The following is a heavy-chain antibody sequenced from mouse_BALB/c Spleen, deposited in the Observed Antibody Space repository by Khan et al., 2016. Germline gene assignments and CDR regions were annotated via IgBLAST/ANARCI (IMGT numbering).Heavy chain of an antibody. D-gene: IGHD2-14*01. Sequence: EVELVESGGGLVQPGGSLKLSCAASGFTFSTYGMSWVRQPPDKRLELVATINSNGGSTYYPDSVNGRFTIFRDNAKNTLYLKLSELKSEGTAMYYCARENYRYYFDYRCQGTTLTVSS. V-gene: IGHV5-6-3*01. CDR2: INSNGGST. J-gene: IGHJ2*01. CDR1: GFTFSTYG. CDR3: ARENYRYYFDY.